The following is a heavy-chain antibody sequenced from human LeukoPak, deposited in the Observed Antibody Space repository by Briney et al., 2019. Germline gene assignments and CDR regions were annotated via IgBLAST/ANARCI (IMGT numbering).Heavy chain of an antibody. CDR2: FDPEDGET. D-gene: IGHD5-18*01. CDR3: ATGVWDTAMVCFDY. J-gene: IGHJ4*02. V-gene: IGHV1-24*01. CDR1: GYTLTELS. Sequence: ASVRVSCKVSGYTLTELSMHWVRQAPGKGGERMGGFDPEDGETIYAQKFQGRVTMTEDTSTDTAYMELSSLRSEDTAVYYCATGVWDTAMVCFDYWGQGTLVTVSS.